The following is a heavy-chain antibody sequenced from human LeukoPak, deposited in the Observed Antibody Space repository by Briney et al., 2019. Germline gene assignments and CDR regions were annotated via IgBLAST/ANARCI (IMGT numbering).Heavy chain of an antibody. D-gene: IGHD5-24*01. J-gene: IGHJ4*02. V-gene: IGHV3-66*04. CDR1: GFTVSSNY. CDR2: IYSGGSA. Sequence: GGSLRLSCAASGFTVSSNYMSWVRQAPGKRLEWCSVIYSGGSAFYADSVKGRFTISRDNTKNTLYLQMNSLRVEDTAVYYCARQRRDGYNYLGYWGQGTLVTVSS. CDR3: ARQRRDGYNYLGY.